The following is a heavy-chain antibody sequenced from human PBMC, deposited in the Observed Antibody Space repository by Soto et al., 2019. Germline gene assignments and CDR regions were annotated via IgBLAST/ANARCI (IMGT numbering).Heavy chain of an antibody. CDR2: ITPSGGST. J-gene: IGHJ5*02. V-gene: IGHV1-46*01. Sequence: ASVKVACKASGYTFTSYYMDWVRQAPGQGLEWMGIITPSGGSTSYAQKFQGRVTMNRDTSTSKVYMELSTLRSEDTAVYYRARAGLVVVPAAGWFDPWGQGTLVTVSS. D-gene: IGHD2-2*01. CDR3: ARAGLVVVPAAGWFDP. CDR1: GYTFTSYY.